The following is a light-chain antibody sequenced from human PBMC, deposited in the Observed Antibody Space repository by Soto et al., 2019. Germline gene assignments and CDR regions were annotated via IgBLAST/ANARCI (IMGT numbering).Light chain of an antibody. CDR3: QQYSSSPLT. J-gene: IGKJ4*01. Sequence: EIVLTQSPGTLSLSPGERATLSCRASQSVSSSFLAWYQQKPDQAPRLLIYGASTMATGIPGWFSGSGSGTDFTLTISRLAPEDFAVYYCQQYSSSPLTFGGGTKVEIK. CDR2: GAS. V-gene: IGKV3-20*01. CDR1: QSVSSSF.